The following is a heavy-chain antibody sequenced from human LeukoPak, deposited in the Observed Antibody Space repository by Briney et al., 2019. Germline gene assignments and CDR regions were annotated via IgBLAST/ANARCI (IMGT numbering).Heavy chain of an antibody. V-gene: IGHV4-4*07. CDR3: AREDIVVVPAARYAFDI. CDR1: GGSISSYY. D-gene: IGHD2-2*01. CDR2: IYTSGST. J-gene: IGHJ3*02. Sequence: ASETLSLTCTVSGGSISSYYWSWIRQPAGKGLEWIGRIYTSGSTNYNPSLKSRVTMSVDTSKNQFSLKLSSVTAADTVVYYCAREDIVVVPAARYAFDIWGQGTMVTVSS.